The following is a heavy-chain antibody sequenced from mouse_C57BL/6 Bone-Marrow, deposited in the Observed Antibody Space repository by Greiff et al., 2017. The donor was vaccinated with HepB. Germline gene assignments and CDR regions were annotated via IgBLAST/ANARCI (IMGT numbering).Heavy chain of an antibody. Sequence: QVQLQQSGAELARPGASVKMSCKASGYTFTSYTMHWVKQRPGQGLEWIGYINPSSGYTKYNQKFKDKATLTADKYSSTAYMQLSSLTSEDSAVYYCARLELGYERVYWGQGTTLTVSS. CDR1: GYTFTSYT. CDR2: INPSSGYT. V-gene: IGHV1-4*01. J-gene: IGHJ2*01. CDR3: ARLELGYERVY. D-gene: IGHD2-2*01.